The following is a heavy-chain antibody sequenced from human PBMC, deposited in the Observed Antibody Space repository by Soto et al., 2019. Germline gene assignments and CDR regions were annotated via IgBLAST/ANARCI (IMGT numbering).Heavy chain of an antibody. CDR2: MHYSGNS. CDR3: ARHNAGLP. D-gene: IGHD1-20*01. CDR1: GGCISRGGYD. Sequence: SETLSLTCTVSGGCISRGGYDWTWMRQPPGKGLEWIGYMHYSGNSYYNPSLKSRVTISVDTSKNQFSLKLSSVPAADTAVYYSARHNAGLPSGPGTLVTVSS. V-gene: IGHV4-30-4*01. J-gene: IGHJ5*02.